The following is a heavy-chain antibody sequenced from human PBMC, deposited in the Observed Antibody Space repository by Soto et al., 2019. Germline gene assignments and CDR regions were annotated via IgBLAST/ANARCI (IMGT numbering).Heavy chain of an antibody. CDR2: ISWNSGSI. J-gene: IGHJ4*02. Sequence: GGSLRLSCAASGFTFDDYAMHWVRQIPGQGLEWVSGISWNSGSIGYADSVKGRFTISRDNAKNSLYLQMNSLRPEDTAFYYCVKDPSPSSSWFYFDYWGQGTLVTVSS. CDR3: VKDPSPSSSWFYFDY. V-gene: IGHV3-9*01. D-gene: IGHD6-13*01. CDR1: GFTFDDYA.